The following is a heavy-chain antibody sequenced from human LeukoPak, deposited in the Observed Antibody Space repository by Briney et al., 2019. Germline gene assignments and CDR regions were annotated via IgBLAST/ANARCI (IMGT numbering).Heavy chain of an antibody. J-gene: IGHJ4*02. CDR2: IYSGGST. CDR3: ARGDSVVTAAY. V-gene: IGHV3-53*01. D-gene: IGHD2-21*02. Sequence: GGSLRPSCAASGFTVSRYYISWVRQAPGKGLEWVSVIYSGGSTYYADSVKGRFTISRDNSKNTLYLQMNSLRAEDTAVYYCARGDSVVTAAYWGQGTLVTVSS. CDR1: GFTVSRYY.